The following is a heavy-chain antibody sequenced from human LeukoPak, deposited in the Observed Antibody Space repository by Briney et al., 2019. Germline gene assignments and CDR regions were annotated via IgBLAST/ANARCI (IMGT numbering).Heavy chain of an antibody. CDR2: IYTGDYDT. V-gene: IGHV5-51*01. J-gene: IGHJ4*02. Sequence: GESLKITCKGSGYSFTSYWIGWVRQMPGKGMEWMGVIYTGDYDTRYSPSFQGQVTISADKSISTAYLQWSSLKASDTAMYYCARLRDSSGWYTLAVWGQGTLVTVSS. D-gene: IGHD6-19*01. CDR3: ARLRDSSGWYTLAV. CDR1: GYSFTSYW.